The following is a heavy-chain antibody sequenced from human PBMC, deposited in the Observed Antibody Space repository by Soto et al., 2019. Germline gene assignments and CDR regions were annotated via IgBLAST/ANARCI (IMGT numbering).Heavy chain of an antibody. D-gene: IGHD2-15*01. CDR3: ARRYGGNFDY. J-gene: IGHJ4*02. CDR1: GGSISSYY. V-gene: IGHV4-59*01. Sequence: QVQLQESGPGLVKPSETLSLTCTVSGGSISSYYWSWIRQPPGKGLEWIGYIYYNGSTNYNPSLKSRVTISVDTSKNQFSLKLSSVTAADTAVYYCARRYGGNFDYWGQGTLVTVSS. CDR2: IYYNGST.